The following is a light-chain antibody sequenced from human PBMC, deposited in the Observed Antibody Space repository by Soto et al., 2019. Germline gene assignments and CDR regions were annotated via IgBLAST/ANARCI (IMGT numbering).Light chain of an antibody. V-gene: IGKV1-39*01. CDR1: QSISSY. J-gene: IGKJ1*01. Sequence: DIQMTQSPSSLSASVGDRVTITCRESQSISSYLNWYQQKPGKAPKLLIYAASSLQSGVPSRFSGSGSGTDFTLTISSLQPEDFATYYCQQSYSTPRTFGQGTKVEI. CDR3: QQSYSTPRT. CDR2: AAS.